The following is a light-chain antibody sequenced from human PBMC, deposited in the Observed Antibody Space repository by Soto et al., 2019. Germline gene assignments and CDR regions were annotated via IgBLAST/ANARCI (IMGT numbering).Light chain of an antibody. CDR3: QQDCKLLT. V-gene: IGKV3D-7*01. CDR1: QSVISTY. CDR2: GAS. J-gene: IGKJ4*01. Sequence: TESPSTLALSPGLTAPLYSRASQSVISTYLAWYRQKPGQAPGLLICGASSRATGIPARFSGSGSGTDFALTISRLQPEDFAVYYCQQDCKLLTFGGGTKVDIK.